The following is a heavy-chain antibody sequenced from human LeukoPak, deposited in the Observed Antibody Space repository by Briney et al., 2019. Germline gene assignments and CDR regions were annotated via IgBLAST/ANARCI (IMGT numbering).Heavy chain of an antibody. J-gene: IGHJ6*03. D-gene: IGHD3-9*01. Sequence: SETLSLTCTVSGYSISSGYYWGWIRQPPGKGLEWIGSIYHSGSTYYNPSLKSRVTISVDTSKNQFSLKLSSVTAADTAVYYCARGVSNYDILTGYYTYYYYYMDVWGKGTTVTVSS. CDR1: GYSISSGYY. CDR2: IYHSGST. CDR3: ARGVSNYDILTGYYTYYYYYMDV. V-gene: IGHV4-38-2*02.